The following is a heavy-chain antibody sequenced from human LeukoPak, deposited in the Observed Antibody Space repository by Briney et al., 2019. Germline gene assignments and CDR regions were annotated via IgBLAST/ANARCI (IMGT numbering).Heavy chain of an antibody. CDR2: INHSGST. CDR3: ARGERGYSYATGYYYYMDV. V-gene: IGHV4-34*01. CDR1: GGSFSGYY. J-gene: IGHJ6*03. Sequence: SETLSLTCAVYGGSFSGYYWSWIRQPPGKGLEWIGEINHSGSTNYNPSLKSRGTISVDTSKNQFSLKLSSVTAADTAVYYCARGERGYSYATGYYYYMDVWGKGTTVTVSS. D-gene: IGHD5-18*01.